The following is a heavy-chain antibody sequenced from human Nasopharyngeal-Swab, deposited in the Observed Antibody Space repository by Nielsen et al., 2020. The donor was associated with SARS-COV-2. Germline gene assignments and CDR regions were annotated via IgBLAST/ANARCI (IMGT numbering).Heavy chain of an antibody. CDR2: ISYDGSNK. V-gene: IGHV3-30-3*01. J-gene: IGHJ5*02. Sequence: GESLKISCAASGFTFSSYAVHWVRQAPGKGLEWVAVISYDGSNKYYADSVKGRFTISRDNSKNTLYLQMNSLRAEDTAVYYCAREQGFDPWGQGTLVTVSS. CDR1: GFTFSSYA. CDR3: AREQGFDP.